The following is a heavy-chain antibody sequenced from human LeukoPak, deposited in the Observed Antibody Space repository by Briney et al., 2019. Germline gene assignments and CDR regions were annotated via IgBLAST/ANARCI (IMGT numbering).Heavy chain of an antibody. CDR1: GFTFSSLP. CDR2: ISGGGVST. CDR3: AKWARYCTNGVCYYFDY. D-gene: IGHD2-8*01. V-gene: IGHV3-23*01. Sequence: GGSLRLSCAASGFTFSSLPMSWVRQAPGKGLEWVSVISGGGVSTYYADSVKGRFTISRDNSKNTLYLQMNSLRAEDTAVYYCAKWARYCTNGVCYYFDYWGQGTLVTVSS. J-gene: IGHJ4*02.